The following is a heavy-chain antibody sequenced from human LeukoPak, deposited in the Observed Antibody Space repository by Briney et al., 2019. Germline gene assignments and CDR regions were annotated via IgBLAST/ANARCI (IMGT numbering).Heavy chain of an antibody. CDR3: ARDRPMYYYGSGSYYSYFDP. V-gene: IGHV4-34*01. Sequence: SETLSLTCAVYGGSFSGYYWSWIRQPPGKGLEWIGEIYHSGSTNYNPSLKSRVTISVDKSKNQFSLKLSSVTAADTAVYYCARDRPMYYYGSGSYYSYFDPWGQGTLVTVSS. D-gene: IGHD3-10*01. CDR2: IYHSGST. CDR1: GGSFSGYY. J-gene: IGHJ5*02.